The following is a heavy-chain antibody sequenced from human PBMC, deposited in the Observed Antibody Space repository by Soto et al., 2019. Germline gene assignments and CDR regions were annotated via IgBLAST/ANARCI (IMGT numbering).Heavy chain of an antibody. D-gene: IGHD2-15*01. Sequence: QVQLQQWGAGLLKPSETLSLTCAVYGGSFSGYYWSWIRQPPGKGLGWIGEINHSGSTNYNPSLKSRVTISVDTSKNQFSLKLSSVTAADTAVYYCARLLGYCSGGSCFPRFDPWGQGTLVTVSS. CDR2: INHSGST. CDR1: GGSFSGYY. V-gene: IGHV4-34*01. CDR3: ARLLGYCSGGSCFPRFDP. J-gene: IGHJ5*02.